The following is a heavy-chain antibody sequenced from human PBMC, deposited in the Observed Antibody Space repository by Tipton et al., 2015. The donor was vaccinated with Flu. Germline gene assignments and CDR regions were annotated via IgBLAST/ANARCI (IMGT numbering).Heavy chain of an antibody. D-gene: IGHD2-15*01. CDR3: ARDSDIVVDNWFDP. V-gene: IGHV4-4*07. CDR2: IYTSGST. J-gene: IGHJ5*02. CDR1: GGSISSYY. Sequence: TLSLTCTVSGGSISSYYRSWIRQPAGKGLEWIGRIYTSGSTNYNPSLKSRVTMSVDTSKNQFSLKLSSVTAADTAVYYCARDSDIVVDNWFDPWGQGTLVTVSS.